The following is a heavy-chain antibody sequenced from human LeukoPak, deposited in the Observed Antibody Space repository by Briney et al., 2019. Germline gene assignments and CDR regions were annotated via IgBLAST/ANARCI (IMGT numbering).Heavy chain of an antibody. CDR3: ARWMATVTTPDY. CDR1: GYTFNGFY. V-gene: IGHV1-2*02. J-gene: IGHJ4*02. D-gene: IGHD4-11*01. Sequence: ASVKVSCKASGYTFNGFYLHWVRQAPGQGLEWMGWVNPNSGGTNYAQKFQGRVTMTRDTSISTAYMELSRLRSDDTAVYYCARWMATVTTPDYWGQGTLVTVSS. CDR2: VNPNSGGT.